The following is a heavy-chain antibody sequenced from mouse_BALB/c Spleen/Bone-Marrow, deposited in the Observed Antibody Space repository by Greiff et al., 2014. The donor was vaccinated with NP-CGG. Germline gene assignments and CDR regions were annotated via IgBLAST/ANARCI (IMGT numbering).Heavy chain of an antibody. CDR1: GFTFSSYG. CDR2: INSNGGST. D-gene: IGHD2-4*01. J-gene: IGHJ3*01. V-gene: IGHV5-6-3*01. CDR3: ARVMITPRRLAS. Sequence: EVHLVEPGGGLVQPGGSLKLSCAASGFTFSSYGMSWVRQTPDKRLELVATINSNGGSTYYPDSVKGRFTISRDNAKNTLYLQMSSLKSEDTAMYYCARVMITPRRLASWRQGTPVPVPS.